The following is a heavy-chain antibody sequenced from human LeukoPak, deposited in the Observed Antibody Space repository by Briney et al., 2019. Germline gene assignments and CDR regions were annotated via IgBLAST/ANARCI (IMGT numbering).Heavy chain of an antibody. CDR2: ISGSGGST. CDR1: GFTFSSYA. D-gene: IGHD3-16*02. J-gene: IGHJ4*02. Sequence: GGSLRLSCAASGFTFSSYAMSWVRQAPGKGLEWVSAISGSGGSTYYADSVKGRFTISRDNSKNSLYPQMNSLRAEDTAVYYCATSPLFVWGSYRSTYYFDYWGQGTLVTVSS. CDR3: ATSPLFVWGSYRSTYYFDY. V-gene: IGHV3-23*01.